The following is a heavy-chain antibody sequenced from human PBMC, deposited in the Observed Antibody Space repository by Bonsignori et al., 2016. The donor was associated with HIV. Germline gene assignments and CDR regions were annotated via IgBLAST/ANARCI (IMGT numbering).Heavy chain of an antibody. V-gene: IGHV4-38-2*01. J-gene: IGHJ4*02. CDR3: ARLGSGWPFDF. CDR2: IYHSGST. Sequence: WIRQPPGKGLEWIGSIYHSGSTYYNPSLKSRVTISVDTSKNQFSLKLSSVTAADTAVYYCARLGSGWPFDFWGQGTLVTVSS. D-gene: IGHD6-19*01.